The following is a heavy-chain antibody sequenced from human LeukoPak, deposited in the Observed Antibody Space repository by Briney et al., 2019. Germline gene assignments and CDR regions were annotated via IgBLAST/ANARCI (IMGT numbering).Heavy chain of an antibody. CDR2: INPNSGDT. CDR1: GYTFTVYY. D-gene: IGHD6-19*01. Sequence: ASVKVSCKASGYTFTVYYMHWVRQAPGQGLEWMGWINPNSGDTNYAQKFQGRVTMTRDTSISTAYMELSRMTSDATAVYYCASRYSSGWYDAFDIWGQGTMVTVSS. J-gene: IGHJ3*02. V-gene: IGHV1-2*02. CDR3: ASRYSSGWYDAFDI.